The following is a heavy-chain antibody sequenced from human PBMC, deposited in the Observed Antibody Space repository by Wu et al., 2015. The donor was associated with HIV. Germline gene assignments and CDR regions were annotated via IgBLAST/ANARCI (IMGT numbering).Heavy chain of an antibody. CDR3: ARSTTAMALKGYFDY. CDR2: IIPIFGTA. Sequence: QVQLVQSGAEVKKPGASVKVSCKASGYTFTSYGISWVRQAPGQGLEWMGGIIPIFGTANYAQKFQGRVTITADESTSTAYMELSSLRSEDTAVYYCARSTTAMALKGYFDYWGQGTLVTVSS. CDR1: GYTFTSYG. V-gene: IGHV1-69*13. D-gene: IGHD5-18*01. J-gene: IGHJ4*02.